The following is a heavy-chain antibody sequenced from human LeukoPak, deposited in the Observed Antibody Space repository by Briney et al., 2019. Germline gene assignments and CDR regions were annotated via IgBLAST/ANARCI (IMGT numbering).Heavy chain of an antibody. Sequence: PSETLSLTCTVSGGSISSYYWSWIRQPAGKGLEWIGRIYTSGSTNYNPSLKSRVTMSVNTSKNQFSLKLSSVTAADTAVYYCARERGSGSYYNVYDAFDIWGQRTMVTVSS. CDR1: GGSISSYY. CDR2: IYTSGST. J-gene: IGHJ3*02. CDR3: ARERGSGSYYNVYDAFDI. V-gene: IGHV4-4*07. D-gene: IGHD3-10*01.